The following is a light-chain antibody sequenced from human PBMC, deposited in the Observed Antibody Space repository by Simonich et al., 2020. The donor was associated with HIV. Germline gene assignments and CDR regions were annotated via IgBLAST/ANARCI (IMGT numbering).Light chain of an antibody. CDR2: AAS. V-gene: IGKV1-39*01. J-gene: IGKJ3*01. CDR1: QSIRSY. Sequence: DIQMTQFPYSLSASVGDRVTITCRASQSIRSYLNWYQQKPGKAPKLLIYAASSSQSGVPSRFSGSGSGTDFTLTISSLQPEDFATYYCQQSYSTPFTFGPGTKVDIK. CDR3: QQSYSTPFT.